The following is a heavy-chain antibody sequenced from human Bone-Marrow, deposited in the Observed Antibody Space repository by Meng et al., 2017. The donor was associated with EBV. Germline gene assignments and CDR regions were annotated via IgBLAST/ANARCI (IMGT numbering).Heavy chain of an antibody. CDR3: ARDSLWGRLKGAMDS. V-gene: IGHV4-34*01. D-gene: IGHD1-26*01. CDR2: INHSGST. CDR1: GGSFCGYY. Sequence: QVQLKQWGAGLLXPXXXXXLTXAVYGGSFCGYYWIWIRQPPGKGLEWIGEINHSGSTNYNPSLKSRVTISVDKSKNQFSLKLNSVTAADTAVYYCARDSLWGRLKGAMDSWGQGTLVTVSS. J-gene: IGHJ4*02.